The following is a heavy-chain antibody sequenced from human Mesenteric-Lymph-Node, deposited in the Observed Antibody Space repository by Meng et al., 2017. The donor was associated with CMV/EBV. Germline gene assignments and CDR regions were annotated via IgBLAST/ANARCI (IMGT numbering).Heavy chain of an antibody. CDR1: GFTFSRYE. J-gene: IGHJ6*02. CDR3: ARDQVVPAAISWKYGMDV. D-gene: IGHD2-2*01. Sequence: GESLKISCAASGFTFSRYEMNWVRQAPGKGLEWVSYSSSSGSTIYYADSVKGRFTISRNNAKNSLYLQMNSLRAEDTDVYYCARDQVVPAAISWKYGMDVWGQGTTVTVSS. CDR2: SSSSGSTI. V-gene: IGHV3-48*03.